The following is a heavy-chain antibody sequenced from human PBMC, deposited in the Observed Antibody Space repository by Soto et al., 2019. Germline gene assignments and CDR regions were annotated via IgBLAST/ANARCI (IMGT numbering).Heavy chain of an antibody. CDR3: ARLGTRTTGTPTYGMDV. J-gene: IGHJ6*02. Sequence: GESLKISCKGSGYSFTSYWIGWVRQMPGKGLEWMGFIYPGDSDTRYSPSFQGQGTISADNSISTAYLQCSSPQASATAMYYCARLGTRTTGTPTYGMDVWGQGTTVPGSS. CDR1: GYSFTSYW. CDR2: IYPGDSDT. V-gene: IGHV5-51*01. D-gene: IGHD1-1*01.